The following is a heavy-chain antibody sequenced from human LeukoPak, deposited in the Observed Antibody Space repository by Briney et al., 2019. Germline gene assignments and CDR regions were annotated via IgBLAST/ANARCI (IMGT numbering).Heavy chain of an antibody. V-gene: IGHV4-4*09. D-gene: IGHD2-2*01. Sequence: SETLSLTCTVSGGSISSYYWSWIRQPPGKGLEWIGYIYTSGSTNYNPSLKSRVTISVDTSKNQFSLKLSPVTAADTAVYYCARPQNGYCSSTSCYAFDIWGQGTMVTVSS. CDR1: GGSISSYY. J-gene: IGHJ3*02. CDR2: IYTSGST. CDR3: ARPQNGYCSSTSCYAFDI.